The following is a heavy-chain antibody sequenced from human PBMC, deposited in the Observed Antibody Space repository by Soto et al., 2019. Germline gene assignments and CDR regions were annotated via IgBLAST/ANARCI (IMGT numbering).Heavy chain of an antibody. V-gene: IGHV4-31*03. D-gene: IGHD6-6*01. CDR3: ARGSSIAGLYYGMDV. J-gene: IGHJ6*02. CDR1: GGSISSGGYY. CDR2: NYYSGIT. Sequence: SETLSLTCTVSGGSISSGGYYWTWIRQHPGKGLEWIGYNYYSGITYYNPSLKSRVTISLDTSKNQFSLKLSSVTAADTAVYYCARGSSIAGLYYGMDVWGQGTTVIVSS.